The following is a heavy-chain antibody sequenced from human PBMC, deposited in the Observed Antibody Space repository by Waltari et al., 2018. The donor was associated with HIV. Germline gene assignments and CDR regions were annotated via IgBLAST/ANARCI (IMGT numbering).Heavy chain of an antibody. V-gene: IGHV4-39*01. D-gene: IGHD2-8*02. CDR1: GGSISSSSYF. J-gene: IGHJ5*02. CDR3: ARRLVSTGGSNNWFDP. CDR2: IYNSGSA. Sequence: QPQLQESGPGLVKPSETLSLTCTVSGGSISSSSYFWGWIRQPPGKGLEWIATIYNSGSAYYNPSLKSRVTISVDTSKNQFSLKLTSVTAADTAVYYCARRLVSTGGSNNWFDPWGQGTLVTVSP.